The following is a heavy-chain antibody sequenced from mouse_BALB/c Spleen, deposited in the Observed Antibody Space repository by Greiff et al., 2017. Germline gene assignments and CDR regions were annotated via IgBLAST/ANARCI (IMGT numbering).Heavy chain of an antibody. CDR1: GYTFTSYY. V-gene: IGHV1S81*02. CDR3: ASGYYGSSYYFDY. J-gene: IGHJ2*01. D-gene: IGHD1-1*01. CDR2: INPSNGGT. Sequence: QVQLQQSGAELVKPGASVKLSCKASGYTFTSYYMYWVKQRPGQGLEWIGEINPSNGGTNFNEKFKSKATLTVDKSSSTAYMQLSSLTSEDSAVYYCASGYYGSSYYFDYWGQGTTLTVSS.